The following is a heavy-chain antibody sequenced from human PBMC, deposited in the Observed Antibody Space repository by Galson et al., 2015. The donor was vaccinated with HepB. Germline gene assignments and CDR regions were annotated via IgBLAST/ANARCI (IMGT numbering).Heavy chain of an antibody. CDR3: ARDLLDCSSTSCYSSANFDI. J-gene: IGHJ3*02. D-gene: IGHD2-2*01. CDR1: GGTFSSYT. CDR2: VIPILGIA. V-gene: IGHV1-69*04. Sequence: SVKVSCKASGGTFSSYTISWGRQAPGQGLEWMGRVIPILGIANDAQKFQGRVTITADKSTSTAYMELSSLRSEDTAVYYCARDLLDCSSTSCYSSANFDIWGQGTMVTVSS.